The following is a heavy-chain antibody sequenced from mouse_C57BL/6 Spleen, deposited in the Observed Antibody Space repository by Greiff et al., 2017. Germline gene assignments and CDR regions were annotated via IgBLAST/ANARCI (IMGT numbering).Heavy chain of an antibody. D-gene: IGHD2-4*01. CDR2: IYPGDGDT. Sequence: VQLQESGAELVKPGASVKISCKASGYAFSSYWMNWVKQRPGKGLEWIGQIYPGDGDTNYNGKFKGKATLTADKSSSTAYMQLSSLTSEDSAVYFCARRGDYDGFAYWGQGTLVTVSA. J-gene: IGHJ3*01. CDR3: ARRGDYDGFAY. CDR1: GYAFSSYW. V-gene: IGHV1-80*01.